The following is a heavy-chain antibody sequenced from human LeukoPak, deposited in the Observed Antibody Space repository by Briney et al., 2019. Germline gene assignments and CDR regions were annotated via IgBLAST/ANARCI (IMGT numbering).Heavy chain of an antibody. D-gene: IGHD5-12*01. CDR1: DYSISSGYGYY. CDR3: ARRNGQDIVATFRRRYYFDY. J-gene: IGHJ4*02. V-gene: IGHV4-38-2*02. Sequence: PSETLSLTCTVSDYSISSGYGYYWGWIRQPPGKGLEWIGNIYHSGITYYDHFNSSLKSRVTISIDTSKNQFSLRLTSVTAADTAVYYCARRNGQDIVATFRRRYYFDYWGQGTLVTVSS. CDR2: IYHSGIT.